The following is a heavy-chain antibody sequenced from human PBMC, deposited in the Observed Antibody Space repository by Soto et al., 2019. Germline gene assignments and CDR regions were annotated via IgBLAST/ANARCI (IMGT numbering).Heavy chain of an antibody. CDR3: ARTSYDFWSGSWFDP. CDR2: IYYSGST. V-gene: IGHV4-59*01. Sequence: LSLTCTVSGGSISSYYWSWIRQPPGKGLEWIGYIYYSGSTNYNPSLKSRVTISVDTSKNQFSLKLSSVTAADTAVYYCARTSYDFWSGSWFDPWGQGTLVTV. J-gene: IGHJ5*02. CDR1: GGSISSYY. D-gene: IGHD3-3*01.